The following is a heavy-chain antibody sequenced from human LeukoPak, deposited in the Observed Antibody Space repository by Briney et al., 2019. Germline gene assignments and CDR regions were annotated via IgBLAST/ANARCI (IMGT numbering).Heavy chain of an antibody. D-gene: IGHD6-13*01. J-gene: IGHJ4*02. CDR2: IIPIFGTA. Sequence: SVKVSCKASGGTFSSYAISWVRQAPGQGLEWMGGIIPIFGTANYAQKFQGRVTITADESASTAYMELSSLRSEDTAVYYCARGSLGAAAGSFDYWGQGTLVTVSS. V-gene: IGHV1-69*13. CDR3: ARGSLGAAAGSFDY. CDR1: GGTFSSYA.